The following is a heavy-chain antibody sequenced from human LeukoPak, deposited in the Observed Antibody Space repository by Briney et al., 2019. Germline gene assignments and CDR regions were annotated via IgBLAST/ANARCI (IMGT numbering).Heavy chain of an antibody. J-gene: IGHJ4*02. CDR2: IYDSGRTV. CDR1: GFTFSDYY. D-gene: IGHD3-22*01. V-gene: IGHV3-11*01. Sequence: GGSLRLSCAASGFTFSDYYMSWLRQAPGKGLEWVAYIYDSGRTVYYADSVKGRVTMSRDNAKNSVYLEMNNLRVEDTAVYYCARDRLGDYDHSGYYDKWGQGTLVTVSS. CDR3: ARDRLGDYDHSGYYDK.